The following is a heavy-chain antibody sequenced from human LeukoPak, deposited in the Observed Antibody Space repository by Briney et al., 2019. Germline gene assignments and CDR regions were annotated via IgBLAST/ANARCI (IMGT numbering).Heavy chain of an antibody. Sequence: PGGSLRLSCAASGFTFSNYWMSWVRQAPGKGLEWVAHIKEDGSEKHYVASVKGRFIISRDNAKNSLYLQMSSQRAEDTALYYCARNTYDNAFDMWGQGIMVIVSS. CDR1: GFTFSNYW. CDR2: IKEDGSEK. CDR3: ARNTYDNAFDM. J-gene: IGHJ3*02. D-gene: IGHD3-22*01. V-gene: IGHV3-7*04.